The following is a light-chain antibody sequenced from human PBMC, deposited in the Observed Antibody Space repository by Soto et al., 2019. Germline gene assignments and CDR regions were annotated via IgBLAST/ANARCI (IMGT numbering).Light chain of an antibody. CDR1: QSVSSN. J-gene: IGKJ3*01. V-gene: IGKV3-15*01. Sequence: EIVMTQSPATLSVSPGERATLSCRASQSVSSNLAWYQQKPGQAPRLLIYGASTRATGIPARISGSGSGTEFTLTLSSPQSEDCAVYSCQQDNNWPRFTFGPGTKVDIK. CDR3: QQDNNWPRFT. CDR2: GAS.